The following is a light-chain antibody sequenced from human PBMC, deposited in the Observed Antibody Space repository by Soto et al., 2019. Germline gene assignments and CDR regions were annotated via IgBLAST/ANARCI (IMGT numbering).Light chain of an antibody. V-gene: IGKV1-39*01. CDR3: QQSYSIPRT. Sequence: DIQMTQSPSSLSASVGDSVTISCRASQSISSYLNWYQQKPGKAPNLLIYAASNLQSGVPSRFSGSGSGTEFTLAISSLQPEYFATYYCQQSYSIPRTFGRGTKVEIK. CDR1: QSISSY. J-gene: IGKJ1*01. CDR2: AAS.